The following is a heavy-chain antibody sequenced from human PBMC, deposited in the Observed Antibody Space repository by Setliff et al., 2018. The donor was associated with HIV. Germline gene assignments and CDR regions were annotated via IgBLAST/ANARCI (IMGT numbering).Heavy chain of an antibody. Sequence: SETLSLTCAVYGGSFTNYYWSWIRQAPGKGLEWIGEINHSGRTNFNPSLKSQVTISVDTSKQQVSLKLRSVSAADTAVYYCARGRRIAARQLDYWGQGTLVTVSS. D-gene: IGHD6-6*01. J-gene: IGHJ4*02. CDR1: GGSFTNYY. CDR2: INHSGRT. CDR3: ARGRRIAARQLDY. V-gene: IGHV4-34*01.